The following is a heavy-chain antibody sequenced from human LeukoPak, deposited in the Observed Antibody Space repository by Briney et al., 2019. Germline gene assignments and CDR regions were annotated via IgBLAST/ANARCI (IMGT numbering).Heavy chain of an antibody. CDR3: AKDSSPSTHYYYYGMDV. CDR2: ISGDGGST. V-gene: IGHV3-43*02. CDR1: GFTFDDYA. Sequence: GGSLRLSCAASGFTFDDYAMHWVRQAPGKGLEWVSLISGDGGSTYCADSVKGRFTISRDNSKNSLYLQMNSLRTEDTALYYCAKDSSPSTHYYYYGMDVWGQGTTVTVSS. J-gene: IGHJ6*02.